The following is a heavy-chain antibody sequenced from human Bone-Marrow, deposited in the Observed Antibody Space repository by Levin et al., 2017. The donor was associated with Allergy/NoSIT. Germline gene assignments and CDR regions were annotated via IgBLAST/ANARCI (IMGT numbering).Heavy chain of an antibody. CDR1: GFSFSNYW. CDR3: ARGYSDYTTFLDY. D-gene: IGHD5-12*01. J-gene: IGHJ4*02. V-gene: IGHV3-74*01. Sequence: GESLKISCAASGFSFSNYWMHWVRQAPGKGLVWVSRISSDGSSTSYADPVKGRFTISRDNAKNTLYLQRNSLRAEDTAVFYCARGYSDYTTFLDYWGQGTLVIVS. CDR2: ISSDGSST.